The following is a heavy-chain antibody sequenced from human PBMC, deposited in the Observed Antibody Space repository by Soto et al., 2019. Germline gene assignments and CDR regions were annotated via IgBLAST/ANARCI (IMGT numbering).Heavy chain of an antibody. Sequence: QVQLVESGGGVVQPGRSLRLSCAASGFTFSSYGMHWVRQAPGKGLEWVAVIWYDGSNKYYADSVKGRFTISRDNSKNTPYLQMNSLRAEDTAVYYCARDITMVRGVIARYYYGMDVWGQGTTVTVSS. CDR2: IWYDGSNK. CDR3: ARDITMVRGVIARYYYGMDV. D-gene: IGHD3-10*01. CDR1: GFTFSSYG. J-gene: IGHJ6*02. V-gene: IGHV3-33*01.